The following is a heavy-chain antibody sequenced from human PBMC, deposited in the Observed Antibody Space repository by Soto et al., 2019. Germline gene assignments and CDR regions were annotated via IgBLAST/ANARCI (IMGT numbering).Heavy chain of an antibody. J-gene: IGHJ4*02. D-gene: IGHD3-16*01. CDR1: GFTFSSYG. V-gene: IGHV3-30*18. CDR3: AKDPAPSYDYVWGSWYDY. CDR2: ISYDGSNK. Sequence: GGSLRLSCAASGFTFSSYGMHWVRQAPGKGLEWVAVISYDGSNKYYADSVKGRFTISRDNSKNTLYLQMNSLRAEDTAVYYCAKDPAPSYDYVWGSWYDYWGQGTLVTVSS.